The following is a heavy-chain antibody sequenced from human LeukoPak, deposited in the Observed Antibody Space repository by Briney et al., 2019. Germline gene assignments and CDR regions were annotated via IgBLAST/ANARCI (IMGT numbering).Heavy chain of an antibody. D-gene: IGHD3-10*01. Sequence: SETLSLTCTVSGGSISSGGYYRSWIRQHPGKVLEWIGYIYYSGSTYYNPSLKSRVTISVDTSKNQFSLKLSSVTAADTAVYYCARDREGAMVRGVIIPGWFDTWGQGTLVTVSS. J-gene: IGHJ5*02. CDR3: ARDREGAMVRGVIIPGWFDT. V-gene: IGHV4-31*03. CDR2: IYYSGST. CDR1: GGSISSGGYY.